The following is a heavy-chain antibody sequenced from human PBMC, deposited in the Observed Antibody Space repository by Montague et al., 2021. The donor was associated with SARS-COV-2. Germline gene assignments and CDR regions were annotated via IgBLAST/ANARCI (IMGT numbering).Heavy chain of an antibody. V-gene: IGHV4-34*01. CDR2: INHSGDT. D-gene: IGHD3-10*01. CDR1: GGSFSDYN. CDR3: ASIPEGSYYYYGMDV. Sequence: SETLSLTCAVFGGSFSDYNWNWIRQTPGKGLEWIGEINHSGDTDXHPSLKSRVTISVDSSKNQFSLKLTSVTAADTAVYYCASIPEGSYYYYGMDVWGQGTTVTVSS. J-gene: IGHJ6*02.